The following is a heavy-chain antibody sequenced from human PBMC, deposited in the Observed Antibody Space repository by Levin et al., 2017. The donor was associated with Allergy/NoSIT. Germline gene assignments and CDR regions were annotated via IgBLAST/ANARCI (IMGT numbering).Heavy chain of an antibody. CDR2: ISSTGNSP. CDR1: GFSEFSFSSYS. CDR3: AKDSAGFGDDWADY. Sequence: GGSLRLSCAASGFSEFSFSSYSMNWVRQAPGKGLEWVSGISSTGNSPFYADSVKGRFTISRDNSRNTLYLQMNSLRAEDTAVYYCAKDSAGFGDDWADYWGQGTLVTVSS. J-gene: IGHJ4*02. D-gene: IGHD3-16*01. V-gene: IGHV3-23*01.